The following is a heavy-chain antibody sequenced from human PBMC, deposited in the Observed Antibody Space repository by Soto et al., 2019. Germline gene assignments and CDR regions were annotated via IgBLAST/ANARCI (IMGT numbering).Heavy chain of an antibody. Sequence: PSETLSLTCTVSGGSISSSSYYWGWIRQPPGKGLEWIGSIYYSGSTYYNPSLKSRVTISVGTSKNQFSLKLSSVTAADTAVYYCARLRYDSSGYYYPDYWGQGTLVTVSS. CDR3: ARLRYDSSGYYYPDY. CDR2: IYYSGST. V-gene: IGHV4-39*01. J-gene: IGHJ4*02. D-gene: IGHD3-22*01. CDR1: GGSISSSSYY.